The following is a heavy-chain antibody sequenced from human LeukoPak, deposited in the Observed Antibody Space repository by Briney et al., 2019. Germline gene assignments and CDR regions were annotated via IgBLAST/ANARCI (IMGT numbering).Heavy chain of an antibody. Sequence: GGSLRLSCAASGFTFSSYAMHWVRQAPGKGLEWVAVISYDGSNKYYADSVNGRFTISRDNSKNTLYLQMNSLRAEDTAVYYCARDEYITIFGVVNYYYGMDVWGQGTTVTVSS. D-gene: IGHD3-3*01. CDR1: GFTFSSYA. CDR3: ARDEYITIFGVVNYYYGMDV. CDR2: ISYDGSNK. J-gene: IGHJ6*02. V-gene: IGHV3-30-3*01.